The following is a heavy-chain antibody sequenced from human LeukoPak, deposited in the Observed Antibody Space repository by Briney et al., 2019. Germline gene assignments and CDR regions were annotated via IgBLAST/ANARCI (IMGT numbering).Heavy chain of an antibody. J-gene: IGHJ6*02. CDR3: ARDLTGMPGYYYYGMDV. D-gene: IGHD1-20*01. V-gene: IGHV5-10-1*01. CDR1: GYSFTSYW. CDR2: IDPSDSYT. Sequence: GESLQISCKGSGYSFTSYWISWVRQLPGKGLEWMGRIDPSDSYTNYSPSFQGHVTISADKSISTAYLQWSSLKASDTAMYYCARDLTGMPGYYYYGMDVWGQGTTVTVSS.